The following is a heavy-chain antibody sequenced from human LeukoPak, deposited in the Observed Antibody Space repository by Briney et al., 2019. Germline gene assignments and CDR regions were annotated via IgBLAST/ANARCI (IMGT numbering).Heavy chain of an antibody. CDR3: ARVSHLGYCSSTSCYEGLAFDI. D-gene: IGHD2-2*01. J-gene: IGHJ3*02. Sequence: PSETLSLTCAVSGYSISSGYYWGWIRQPPGKGLEWIGSIYHSGSTYYNPSLKSRVTISVDTSKNQFSLKLSSVTAADTAVYYCARVSHLGYCSSTSCYEGLAFDIWGQGTMVTVSS. CDR1: GYSISSGYY. V-gene: IGHV4-38-2*01. CDR2: IYHSGST.